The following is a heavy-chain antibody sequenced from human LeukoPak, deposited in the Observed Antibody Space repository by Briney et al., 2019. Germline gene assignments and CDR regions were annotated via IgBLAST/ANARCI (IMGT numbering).Heavy chain of an antibody. D-gene: IGHD3-9*01. V-gene: IGHV3-30*18. CDR2: ISYDGSNK. J-gene: IGHJ4*02. CDR1: GFTFSSYG. CDR3: AKDANYDILTGYYPRYYFDY. Sequence: PGGSLRLSCAASGFTFSSYGMHWVRQAPGKGLEWVAVISYDGSNKYYADSVKGRFTISRDNSKNTLYLQMNSLRAEDTAVYYCAKDANYDILTGYYPRYYFDYWGQGTLVTVSP.